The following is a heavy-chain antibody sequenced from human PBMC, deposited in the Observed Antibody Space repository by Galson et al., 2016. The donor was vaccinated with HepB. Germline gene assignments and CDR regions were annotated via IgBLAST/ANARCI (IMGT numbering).Heavy chain of an antibody. CDR1: GFTFSSYW. CDR2: INSDGNTT. D-gene: IGHD3-22*01. V-gene: IGHV3-74*01. CDR3: AREGYYYDNSFFRRENAFDI. Sequence: SLRLSCAASGFTFSSYWMHWVRQAPGKGLVWVSRINSDGNTTNYADSVKGRFTISRDNAKNTLYLQMNSLRAEDTAVYYCAREGYYYDNSFFRRENAFDIWGPGTMVPVSS. J-gene: IGHJ3*02.